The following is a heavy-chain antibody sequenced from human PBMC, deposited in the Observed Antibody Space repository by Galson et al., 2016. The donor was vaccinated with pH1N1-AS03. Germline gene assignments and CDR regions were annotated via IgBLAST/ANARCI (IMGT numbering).Heavy chain of an antibody. V-gene: IGHV5-51*03. CDR2: IYPGDSDT. Sequence: QSGAEVKKPGESLKISYKTSGSSFTNYWIGWMRQMPGQGLEWMGMIYPGDSDTRYNSSFQGQVTISADTSISTAYLQWNSLKASDTAIYYCARWSNDYGSYWGQGTLVTVSS. J-gene: IGHJ4*02. CDR3: ARWSNDYGSY. CDR1: GSSFTNYW. D-gene: IGHD4-17*01.